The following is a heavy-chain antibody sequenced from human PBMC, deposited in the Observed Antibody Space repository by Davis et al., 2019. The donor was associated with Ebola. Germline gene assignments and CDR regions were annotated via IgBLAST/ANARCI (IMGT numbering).Heavy chain of an antibody. V-gene: IGHV1-8*02. Sequence: ASVKVSCKASGGTFSSYTISWVRQATEQGLEWMGWMNLNSGNTGYAQKFQGRVTMTRDTSTSTVYMELSSLRSEDTAVYYCARFGVGGAAFDIWGQGTMVTVSS. CDR2: MNLNSGNT. CDR1: GGTFSSYT. J-gene: IGHJ3*02. CDR3: ARFGVGGAAFDI. D-gene: IGHD1-26*01.